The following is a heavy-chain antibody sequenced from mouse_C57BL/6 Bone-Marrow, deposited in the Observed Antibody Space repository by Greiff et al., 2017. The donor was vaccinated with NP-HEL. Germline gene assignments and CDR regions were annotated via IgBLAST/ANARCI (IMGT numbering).Heavy chain of an antibody. CDR1: GFTFSDFY. Sequence: EVNVVESGGGLVQSGRSLRLSCATSGFTFSDFYMEWVRQAPGKGLEWIAASRNKANDYTTEYSASVKGRFIVSRDTSQSILYLQMNALRAEDTAIYYCARTGGNPYYYAMDYWGQGTSVTVSS. J-gene: IGHJ4*01. CDR3: ARTGGNPYYYAMDY. CDR2: SRNKANDYTT. D-gene: IGHD2-1*01. V-gene: IGHV7-1*01.